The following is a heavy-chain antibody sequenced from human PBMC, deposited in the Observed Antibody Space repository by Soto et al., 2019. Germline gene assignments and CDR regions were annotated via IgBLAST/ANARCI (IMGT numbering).Heavy chain of an antibody. Sequence: QITLKESGTTLVKPTQTLTLTCTLSGFSLSTSGVGVGWIRQPPGKALEWLAPIYWDDDKRYSPSLKSRVTITKDTSKNQVALTMTNMDPVDTATYYCTLSTIVGTILRFDFWGQGTLVTVSS. J-gene: IGHJ4*02. CDR1: GFSLSTSGVG. CDR3: TLSTIVGTILRFDF. V-gene: IGHV2-5*02. D-gene: IGHD5-12*01. CDR2: IYWDDDK.